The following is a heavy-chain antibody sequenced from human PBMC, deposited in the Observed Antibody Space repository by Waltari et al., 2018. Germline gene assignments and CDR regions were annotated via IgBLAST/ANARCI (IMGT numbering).Heavy chain of an antibody. V-gene: IGHV3-7*05. CDR2: RKEDGTEE. Sequence: EEQLVESGGGLVQPGGSLRLSCTASGFTFVNYWMSWVRQAPGQGLQWVAYRKEDGTEESYRDSLKCRFTISRDDAKNSLHLQMNSLRAEDTAVYYCAKDIDWSGYRVGAFDIWGQGTMVTVSS. CDR3: AKDIDWSGYRVGAFDI. D-gene: IGHD3-3*01. CDR1: GFTFVNYW. J-gene: IGHJ3*02.